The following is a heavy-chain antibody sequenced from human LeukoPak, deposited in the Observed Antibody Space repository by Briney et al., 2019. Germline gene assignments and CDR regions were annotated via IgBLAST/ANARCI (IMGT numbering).Heavy chain of an antibody. J-gene: IGHJ4*02. D-gene: IGHD3-16*01. V-gene: IGHV4-4*02. Sequence: SETLSLTCAVSGGSISSSYWWSWVRQPPGKGLEWIGEIYPSGSANYNPSLKSRVAISVDKSKNQVSLKLNSVTAADTAVHYCARVGVTPLMGRFDYWGQGTLVTVSS. CDR3: ARVGVTPLMGRFDY. CDR1: GGSISSSYW. CDR2: IYPSGSA.